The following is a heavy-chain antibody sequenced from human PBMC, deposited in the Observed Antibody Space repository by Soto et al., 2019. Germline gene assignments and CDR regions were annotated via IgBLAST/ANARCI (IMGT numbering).Heavy chain of an antibody. J-gene: IGHJ6*02. V-gene: IGHV4-39*02. CDR2: IYSSENT. Sequence: AKTISLTCSVTGASVGTIPYYRGSIRKTQVKGLEWIGTIYSSENTYYNPSLLRRVTISVDTSKNDFSMRLSSVTAADTAVYYCARLNGYCVSTNCHGYYGMHAWRQGTTVT. CDR3: ARLNGYCVSTNCHGYYGMHA. CDR1: GASVGTIPYY. D-gene: IGHD2-2*03.